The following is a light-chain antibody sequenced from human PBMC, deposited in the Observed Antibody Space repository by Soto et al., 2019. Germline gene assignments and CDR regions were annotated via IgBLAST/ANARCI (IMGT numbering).Light chain of an antibody. CDR2: DVT. V-gene: IGLV2-14*03. Sequence: QSALTQPASVSGSPGQSITISCTGTSSDVGGYNYVSWYQQHPGKAPKLLIYDVTNRPSGVSYRFSGSKSGNTASLTISGLQAEDEADYYCSSFTSLTTRVFGGGTKVTVL. CDR3: SSFTSLTTRV. CDR1: SSDVGGYNY. J-gene: IGLJ2*01.